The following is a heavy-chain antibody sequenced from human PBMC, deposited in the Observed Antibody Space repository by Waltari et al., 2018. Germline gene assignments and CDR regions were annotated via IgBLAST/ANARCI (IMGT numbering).Heavy chain of an antibody. CDR2: MYSGST. V-gene: IGHV4-39*07. CDR1: GGPISGSSYY. Sequence: QLQLQESGPGLVKPSETLFLTCPVSGGPISGSSYYWGWIRQPPGKGLEWIGSMYSGSTYYNPSLKSRVTMSVDTSKNQFSLRLKSVTAADTAVYFCARDWRGQQLDRSWGQGTLVTVSS. D-gene: IGHD6-13*01. J-gene: IGHJ5*02. CDR3: ARDWRGQQLDRS.